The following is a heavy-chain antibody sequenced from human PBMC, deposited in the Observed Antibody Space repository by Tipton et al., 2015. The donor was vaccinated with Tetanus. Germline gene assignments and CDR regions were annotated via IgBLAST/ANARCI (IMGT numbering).Heavy chain of an antibody. J-gene: IGHJ4*02. CDR3: AREWTSTVTSKYDY. CDR2: ISYDGSKN. CDR1: GVAFSSFA. D-gene: IGHD4-17*01. V-gene: IGHV3-30*04. Sequence: SLRLSCAASGVAFSSFAMHWVRQAPGKGLEWVAVISYDGSKNNYADSAKGRFTISRDNSKNMLYLQMNSLTTEDTAVYYCAREWTSTVTSKYDYWGQGTLVTVSS.